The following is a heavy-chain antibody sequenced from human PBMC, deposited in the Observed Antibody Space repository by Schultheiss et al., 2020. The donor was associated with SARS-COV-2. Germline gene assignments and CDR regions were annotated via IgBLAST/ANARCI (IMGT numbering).Heavy chain of an antibody. Sequence: GGSLRLSCAASGFTFSSYRMNWVRQAPGKGLEWVSSVSSRSRHISYSDSVKGQFTISRDNAKNSLYLQMNSLGAEDTAVYYCARDLDNSAGYRYYYSGMDVWGQGTTVTVSS. CDR3: ARDLDNSAGYRYYYSGMDV. J-gene: IGHJ6*02. D-gene: IGHD1-1*01. CDR2: VSSRSRHI. CDR1: GFTFSSYR. V-gene: IGHV3-21*01.